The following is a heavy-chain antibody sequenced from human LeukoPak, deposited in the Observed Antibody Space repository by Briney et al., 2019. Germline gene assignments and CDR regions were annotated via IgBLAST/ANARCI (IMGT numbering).Heavy chain of an antibody. CDR1: GYTSTSYD. D-gene: IGHD3-3*01. CDR2: MNPNSGNT. V-gene: IGHV1-8*01. Sequence: ASVKVSCKASGYTSTSYDINWVRQATGQGLEWMGWMNPNSGNTGYAQKFQGRVTMTRNTSISTAYMELSNLRSEDTAVYYCASATIFGVAYFDYWGQGTLVTVSS. J-gene: IGHJ4*02. CDR3: ASATIFGVAYFDY.